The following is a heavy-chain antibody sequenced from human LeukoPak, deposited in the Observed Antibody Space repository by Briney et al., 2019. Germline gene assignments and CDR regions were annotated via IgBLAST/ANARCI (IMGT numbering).Heavy chain of an antibody. V-gene: IGHV1-2*02. D-gene: IGHD3-22*01. CDR3: ARVHSSYDSSGYSVP. CDR2: IHPNSGGT. Sequence: ASVTVPYQASRYTLTDYLMHWVGPAPAQGRAWMGWIHPNSGGTQYPQKLQGTVTLTSDTSISPAYIELSRLSSDKPGLYFCARVHSSYDSSGYSVPWGQGTLVTVSS. CDR1: RYTLTDYL. J-gene: IGHJ5*02.